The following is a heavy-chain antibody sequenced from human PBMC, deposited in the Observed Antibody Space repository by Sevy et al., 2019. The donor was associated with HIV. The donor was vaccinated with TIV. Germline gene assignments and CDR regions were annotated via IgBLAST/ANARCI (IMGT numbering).Heavy chain of an antibody. J-gene: IGHJ4*02. CDR1: GGSMRSSHY. Sequence: SETLSLTCTVSGGSMRSSHYWGWIRQSPGKGLEWIGSIYNGGNTYYNPSLKTRTTISVDTSINQFFLRLTSVTAADTAVYYGARLPQWLGPSFDSWGQGTLVTVSS. CDR2: IYNGGNT. D-gene: IGHD6-19*01. V-gene: IGHV4-39*01. CDR3: ARLPQWLGPSFDS.